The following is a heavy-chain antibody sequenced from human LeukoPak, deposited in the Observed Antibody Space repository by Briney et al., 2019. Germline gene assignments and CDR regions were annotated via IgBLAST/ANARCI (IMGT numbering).Heavy chain of an antibody. CDR2: IYSGGST. V-gene: IGHV3-66*01. CDR3: AKEDIVVVPASHDAFDI. D-gene: IGHD2-2*01. CDR1: GFTVSSNY. J-gene: IGHJ3*02. Sequence: GGSLRLSCAASGFTVSSNYMSWVRQAPGKGLEWVSVIYSGGSTYYAHSVKGRFTISRDNSKNTLYLQMNSLRAEDTAVYYCAKEDIVVVPASHDAFDIWGQGTMVTVSS.